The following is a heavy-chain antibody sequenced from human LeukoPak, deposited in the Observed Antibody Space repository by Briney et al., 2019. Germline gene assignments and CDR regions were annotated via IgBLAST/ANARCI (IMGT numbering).Heavy chain of an antibody. CDR2: MNPNSGNT. CDR1: GYTFTSYD. CDR3: ARGHIVVVPAATDYYYGMDV. Sequence: ASVKVSCKASGYTFTSYDINWVRQATGQGLEWMGWMNPNSGNTGYARKFQGRVTMTRNTSISTAYMELSSLRSEDTAVYYCARGHIVVVPAATDYYYGMDVWGQGTTVTVSS. D-gene: IGHD2-2*01. V-gene: IGHV1-8*01. J-gene: IGHJ6*02.